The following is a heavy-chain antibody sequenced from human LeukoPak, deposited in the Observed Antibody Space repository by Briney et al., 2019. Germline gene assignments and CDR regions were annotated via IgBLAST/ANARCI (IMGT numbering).Heavy chain of an antibody. CDR1: GFTFSSYW. D-gene: IGHD4-17*01. Sequence: PGGSLRLSCAASGFTFSSYWMSWARQAPGKGLEWVANIRQDAGEKYYVDSVKGRFTISRDNTKNSLYLQMNSLRAEDTAVYYCARDPYVDTWGQGTMVTVSS. V-gene: IGHV3-7*01. J-gene: IGHJ3*02. CDR3: ARDPYVDT. CDR2: IRQDAGEK.